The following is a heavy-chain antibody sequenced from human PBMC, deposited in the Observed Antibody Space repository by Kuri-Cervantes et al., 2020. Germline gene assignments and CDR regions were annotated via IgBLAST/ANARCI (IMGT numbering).Heavy chain of an antibody. CDR3: ARGMVADF. J-gene: IGHJ4*02. V-gene: IGHV1-18*01. D-gene: IGHD4/OR15-4a*01. CDR2: ISPYNGDT. Sequence: ASVKVSCKASGYTFNSYALSWVRQAPGQGLEWMGWISPYNGDTRYAQKLQGRVTMTTDTSTGTAYMELRSLRSDDTAVYYCARGMVADFWGRGTLVTVSS. CDR1: GYTFNSYA.